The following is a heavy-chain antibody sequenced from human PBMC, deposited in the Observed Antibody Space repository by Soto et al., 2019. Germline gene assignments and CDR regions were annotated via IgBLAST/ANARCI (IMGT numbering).Heavy chain of an antibody. CDR1: GFTFSSHW. CDR3: ARTYFDFWSGYQYYYYYGMDV. V-gene: IGHV3-7*05. CDR2: IKQDGSEK. J-gene: IGHJ6*02. Sequence: GGSLRLSCAASGFTFSSHWMNWVRQAPGKGLEWVANIKQDGSEKYYVDSVKGRFTISRDNAKNSLYLQMNSLRAEDTAVYYCARTYFDFWSGYQYYYYYGMDVWGQGTTVTLSS. D-gene: IGHD3-3*01.